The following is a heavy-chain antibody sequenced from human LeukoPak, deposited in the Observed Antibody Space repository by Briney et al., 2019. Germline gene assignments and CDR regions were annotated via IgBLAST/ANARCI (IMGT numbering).Heavy chain of an antibody. V-gene: IGHV4-61*02. CDR2: IYTSGST. CDR3: AREAKSYYYDSSGYYSEALYFDY. CDR1: GGSISSGNYY. J-gene: IGHJ4*02. Sequence: SETLSLTCTVSGGSISSGNYYWSWIRQPAGKGLEWIGRIYTSGSTNYNPSLKSRVTISVDTSKNQSSLKLSSVTAAGTAVYYCAREAKSYYYDSSGYYSEALYFDYWGQGTLVTVSS. D-gene: IGHD3-22*01.